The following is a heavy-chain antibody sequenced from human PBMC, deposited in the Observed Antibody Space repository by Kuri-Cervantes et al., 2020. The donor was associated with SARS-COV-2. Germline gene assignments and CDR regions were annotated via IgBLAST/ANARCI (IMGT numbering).Heavy chain of an antibody. CDR2: ISSSGSTI. CDR1: GFTFSDYY. J-gene: IGHJ6*02. Sequence: GESLKISCAASGFTFSDYYMSWIRQAPGKGLEWVSYISSSGSTIYYADSVKGRFTISRDNAKNSLYLQMNSLRAEDMAVYYCARTGLPGWYYYYGMDVWGQGTTVTVSS. V-gene: IGHV3-11*01. CDR3: ARTGLPGWYYYYGMDV. D-gene: IGHD2-15*01.